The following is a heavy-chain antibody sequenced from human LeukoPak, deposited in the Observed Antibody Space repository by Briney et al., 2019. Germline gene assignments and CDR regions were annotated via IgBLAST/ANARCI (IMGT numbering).Heavy chain of an antibody. CDR1: GGSFSGYY. J-gene: IGHJ2*01. Sequence: PSETLSLTCAVYGGSFSGYYWSWFRQPPGKGLEWIGEINHSGSTKYNPSLKSRVTISVDTSKNQFSLKLSSVTAADTAVYYCARGGRGVQYYYDSTGHFDLWGRGTLVTVSS. D-gene: IGHD3-22*01. CDR2: INHSGST. CDR3: ARGGRGVQYYYDSTGHFDL. V-gene: IGHV4-34*01.